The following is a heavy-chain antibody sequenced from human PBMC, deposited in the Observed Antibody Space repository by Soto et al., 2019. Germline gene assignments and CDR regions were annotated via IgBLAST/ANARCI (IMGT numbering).Heavy chain of an antibody. CDR1: GFTFSSYS. Sequence: SGGSLRLSCAASGFTFSSYSMNWVRQAPGKGLEWVSYISSSSSTIYYADSVKGRFTISRDNAKNSLYLQMNSLRAEDTAVYYCARDMGDYGGAVFDHWGQGTLVTVSS. J-gene: IGHJ5*02. D-gene: IGHD4-17*01. V-gene: IGHV3-48*01. CDR3: ARDMGDYGGAVFDH. CDR2: ISSSSSTI.